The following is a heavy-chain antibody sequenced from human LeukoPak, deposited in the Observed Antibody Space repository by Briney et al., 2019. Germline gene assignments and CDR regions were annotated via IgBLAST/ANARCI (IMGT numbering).Heavy chain of an antibody. D-gene: IGHD2-2*01. CDR1: GFTFSSYA. CDR3: ARDSCSSTSCYHYYYYMDV. CDR2: ISYDGSNK. Sequence: GGSLRLSCAASGFTFSSYAMHWVRQAPGKGLEWVAVISYDGSNKYYADSVKGRFTISRDNSKNTLYLQMNSLRAEDTAVYYCARDSCSSTSCYHYYYYMDVWGKGTTVTVSS. J-gene: IGHJ6*03. V-gene: IGHV3-30-3*01.